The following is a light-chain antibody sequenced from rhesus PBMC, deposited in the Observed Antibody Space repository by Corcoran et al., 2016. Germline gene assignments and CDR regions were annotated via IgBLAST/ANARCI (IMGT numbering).Light chain of an antibody. CDR3: QQYYSPPLT. J-gene: IGKJ4*01. CDR1: QSLLYNSNNKNY. V-gene: IGKV4-1*01. CDR2: WAS. Sequence: DIMMTQSPDSLAVSLGERVTINCKSSQSLLYNSNNKNYLPWYQQKPGQAPNVFFYWASTRESGVPERFSGSGAGTDFTLTISGLQAEDVAVYYCQQYYSPPLTFGGGTKVEI.